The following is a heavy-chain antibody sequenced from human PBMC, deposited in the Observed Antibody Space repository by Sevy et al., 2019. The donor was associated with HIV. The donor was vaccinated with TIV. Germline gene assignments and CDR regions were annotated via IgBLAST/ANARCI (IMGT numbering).Heavy chain of an antibody. CDR3: ARDRDYDYIWGTFPYRDF. Sequence: ASVKVSCKASGYIFTSYGISWVRQAPGRGLEWVGWISPYKGTTNYAQKFQGRVTMTTDTSTFTVYMQLRSLRSDDTAIYSGARDRDYDYIWGTFPYRDFWGQGTLVTVSS. CDR1: GYIFTSYG. V-gene: IGHV1-18*01. J-gene: IGHJ4*02. D-gene: IGHD3-16*01. CDR2: ISPYKGTT.